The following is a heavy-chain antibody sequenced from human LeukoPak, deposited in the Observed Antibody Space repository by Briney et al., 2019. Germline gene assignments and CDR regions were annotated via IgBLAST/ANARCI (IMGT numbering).Heavy chain of an antibody. CDR1: GDSISSDTYY. Sequence: PPEILSLTCTVAGDSISSDTYYWNWLRQTDGKGLEWIGRIYTSGDTYYNPSLKSRVTISVDTSKNQFSLKLTSVTAADAAMYYCAREYRSGYFYVHDAFDMWGQGTMVIVSS. CDR3: AREYRSGYFYVHDAFDM. V-gene: IGHV4-61*02. D-gene: IGHD3-22*01. J-gene: IGHJ3*02. CDR2: IYTSGDT.